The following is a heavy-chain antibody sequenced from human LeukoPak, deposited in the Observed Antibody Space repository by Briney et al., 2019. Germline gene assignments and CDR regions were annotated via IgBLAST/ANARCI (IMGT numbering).Heavy chain of an antibody. D-gene: IGHD5-12*01. CDR2: ISGLSSTI. V-gene: IGHV3-48*02. CDR3: AKSRSGYALFDY. Sequence: GGSLRLSCAASGFTFSSYSMNWVRQAPGKGLEWVSYISGLSSTIYYADSVKGRFTISRDNSKNTLYLQMKSLRDDDTAVYYCAKSRSGYALFDYWGQGTLVTVSS. J-gene: IGHJ4*02. CDR1: GFTFSSYS.